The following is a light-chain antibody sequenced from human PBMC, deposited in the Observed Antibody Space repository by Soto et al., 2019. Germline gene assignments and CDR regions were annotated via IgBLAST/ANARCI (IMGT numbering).Light chain of an antibody. Sequence: QLVLTQPASVSGSPGQSITISCTGTSSDVGGYNFVSWYQQHPGNAPKLIIHEVLNRPSGVSSRFSGSKSGNTASLTISGLQAEDDAVYYCCSHSASIHWVFGGGTKLTVL. V-gene: IGLV2-14*03. CDR1: SSDVGGYNF. CDR2: EVL. J-gene: IGLJ3*02. CDR3: CSHSASIHWV.